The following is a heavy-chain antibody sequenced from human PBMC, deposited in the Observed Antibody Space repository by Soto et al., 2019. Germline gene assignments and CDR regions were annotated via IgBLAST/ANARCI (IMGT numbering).Heavy chain of an antibody. CDR2: IYYSGST. J-gene: IGHJ6*02. CDR1: GGSISSYY. Sequence: QVQLQELGPGLVKPSETLSLTCTVSGGSISSYYWSWIRQPPGKGLEWIGYIYYSGSTNYNPSLKSRVTISVDTSKNQFSLKLSSVTAADTAVYYCARDTGGIVATITSDYYYGMDVWGQGTTVTVSS. CDR3: ARDTGGIVATITSDYYYGMDV. V-gene: IGHV4-59*01. D-gene: IGHD5-12*01.